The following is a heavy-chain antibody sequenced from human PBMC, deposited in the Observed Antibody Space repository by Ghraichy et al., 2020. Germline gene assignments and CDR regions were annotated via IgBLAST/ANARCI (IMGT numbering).Heavy chain of an antibody. D-gene: IGHD6-19*01. CDR1: GFTFSSYA. Sequence: GWSLRLSCAASGFTFSSYAMHWVRQAPGKGLEYVSAISSNGGSKYYANSVKGRFTISRDNSKNTLYLQMGSLRAEDMAVYYCARGSSGFPIDYWGQGTLVTVSS. CDR2: ISSNGGSK. CDR3: ARGSSGFPIDY. V-gene: IGHV3-64*01. J-gene: IGHJ4*02.